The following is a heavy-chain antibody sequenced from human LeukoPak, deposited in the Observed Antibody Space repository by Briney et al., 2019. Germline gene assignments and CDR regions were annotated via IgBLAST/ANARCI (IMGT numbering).Heavy chain of an antibody. J-gene: IGHJ3*02. Sequence: GGSLRLSCAASGFTFSSCSMNWVRQAPGKGLEWVSYISSSSSTIYYADSVKGRFTISRDNAKNSLYLQMNSLRAEDTAVYYCASRMGPSDAFDIWGQGTMVTVSS. CDR3: ASRMGPSDAFDI. CDR2: ISSSSSTI. D-gene: IGHD1-26*01. V-gene: IGHV3-48*04. CDR1: GFTFSSCS.